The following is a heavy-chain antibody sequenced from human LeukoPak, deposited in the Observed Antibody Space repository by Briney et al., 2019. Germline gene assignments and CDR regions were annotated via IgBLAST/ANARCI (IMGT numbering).Heavy chain of an antibody. CDR2: ISSSGSTI. CDR3: AYSGWYHYFDY. V-gene: IGHV3-48*03. J-gene: IGHJ4*02. Sequence: GGSLRLSCAASGFTFSSYEMNWVRQAPGKGLEWVSYISSSGSTIYYADSVKGRFTISRDNAKNSLYLQMNSLRAEDTAVYYCAYSGWYHYFDYWGQGTLVTVSS. CDR1: GFTFSSYE. D-gene: IGHD6-19*01.